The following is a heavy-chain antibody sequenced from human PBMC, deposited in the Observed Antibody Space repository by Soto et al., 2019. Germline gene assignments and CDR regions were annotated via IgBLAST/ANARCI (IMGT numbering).Heavy chain of an antibody. V-gene: IGHV3-74*01. D-gene: IGHD6-19*01. CDR1: GFTFSSYW. CDR3: ARVARYNSGWSDAFDI. CDR2: INSDGSST. Sequence: PGGLLRLSCAASGFTFSSYWMHWVRQAPGKGLVWVSRINSDGSSTSYADSVKGRFTISRDNAKNTLYLQMNSLRAEDTAVYYCARVARYNSGWSDAFDIWGQGTMVTVSS. J-gene: IGHJ3*02.